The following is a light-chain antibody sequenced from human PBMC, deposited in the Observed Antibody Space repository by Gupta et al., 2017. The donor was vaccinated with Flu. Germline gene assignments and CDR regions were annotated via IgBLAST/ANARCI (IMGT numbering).Light chain of an antibody. CDR3: QSYDSSLSGWV. CDR1: SSNIGAGYD. J-gene: IGLJ3*02. CDR2: GNS. Sequence: QSVLTQPPSVSGDPVQRVTISCTGSSSNIGAGYDVHWYQQLPGTAPKLLIYGNSNRHSGVPDRFSGSKSGTSASLAITGLQAEDEADYYCQSYDSSLSGWVFGGGTKLTVL. V-gene: IGLV1-40*01.